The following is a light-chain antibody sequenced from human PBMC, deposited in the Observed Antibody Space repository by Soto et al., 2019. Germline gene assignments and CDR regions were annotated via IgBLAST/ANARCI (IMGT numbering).Light chain of an antibody. CDR1: QSVSSH. CDR3: QQYGSSGT. CDR2: GAS. V-gene: IGKV3-20*01. J-gene: IGKJ1*01. Sequence: EIVLTQSPGTLSLSPGERATLYCRASQSVSSHLAWYQQRPGQAPRLLIYGASNRATGIPDRFSGSGSGTDFTLTISRLEPEDFAVYYCQQYGSSGTFGQGTKVDIK.